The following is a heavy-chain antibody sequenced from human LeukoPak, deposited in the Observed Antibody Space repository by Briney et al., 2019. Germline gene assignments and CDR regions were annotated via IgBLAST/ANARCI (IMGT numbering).Heavy chain of an antibody. CDR2: IGDSGGST. D-gene: IGHD2/OR15-2a*01. CDR1: GFTFSSYA. V-gene: IGHV3-23*01. CDR3: AKFFSPYYYGMDV. J-gene: IGHJ6*02. Sequence: GGSLRLSCAASGFTFSSYAMSWVRQAPGKGLEWVSAIGDSGGSTYYADSVKGRFTISRDNSKNTLYLQMSSLRAEDTALYYCAKFFSPYYYGMDVWGQGTTVTVSS.